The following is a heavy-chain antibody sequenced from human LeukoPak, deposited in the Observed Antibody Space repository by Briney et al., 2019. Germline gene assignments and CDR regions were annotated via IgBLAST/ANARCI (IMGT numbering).Heavy chain of an antibody. V-gene: IGHV3-21*01. Sequence: GGSLRLSCAASGFTFSSYSMNWVRQAPGKGLEWVSSISSSSSYIYYADSVKGRFTISRDNAKNSLYLQMNSLRAEDTAVYYCARAIVGATTAGYWGQGTLVTVSS. CDR1: GFTFSSYS. CDR3: ARAIVGATTAGY. J-gene: IGHJ4*02. D-gene: IGHD1-26*01. CDR2: ISSSSSYI.